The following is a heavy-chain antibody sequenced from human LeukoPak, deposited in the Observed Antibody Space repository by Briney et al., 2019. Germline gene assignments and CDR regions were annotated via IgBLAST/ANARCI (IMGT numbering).Heavy chain of an antibody. J-gene: IGHJ3*02. CDR2: IIPIFGTA. V-gene: IGHV1-69*01. Sequence: SVKVSCKASGGTFSSYAISWVRQAPGQGLEWMGGIIPIFGTANYAQKFQGRVTITADESTSTAYMGLSSLRSEDTAVYYCARPYGGYVDDAFDIWGQGTMVTVSS. CDR3: ARPYGGYVDDAFDI. CDR1: GGTFSSYA. D-gene: IGHD5-12*01.